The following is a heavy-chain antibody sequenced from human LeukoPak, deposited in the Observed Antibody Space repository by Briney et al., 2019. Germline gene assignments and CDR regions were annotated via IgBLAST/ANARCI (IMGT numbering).Heavy chain of an antibody. Sequence: SQTLSLTCTVSGGSISSGSYYWSWIRQPPGKGLEWIGYIYYSGSTNYNPSLKSRVTISVDTSKNQFSLKLSSVTAADTAVYYCARDSPKVHYYMDVWGKGTTVTVSS. J-gene: IGHJ6*03. V-gene: IGHV4-61*01. D-gene: IGHD3-10*01. CDR1: GGSISSGSYY. CDR2: IYYSGST. CDR3: ARDSPKVHYYMDV.